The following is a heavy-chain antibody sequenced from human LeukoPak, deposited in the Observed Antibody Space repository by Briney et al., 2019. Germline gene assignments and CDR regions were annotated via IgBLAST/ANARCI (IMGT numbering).Heavy chain of an antibody. CDR1: GYSFTSYW. CDR3: ARPSRSLRDAFDI. D-gene: IGHD2-2*01. CDR2: IYPGDSDT. Sequence: GESLKISCKGSGYSFTSYWIGWVRQMPGKGLEWMGIIYPGDSDTRYSPSFQGQVTISADKSISTAYPQWSSLKASDTAMYYCARPSRSLRDAFDIWGQGTMVTVSS. V-gene: IGHV5-51*01. J-gene: IGHJ3*02.